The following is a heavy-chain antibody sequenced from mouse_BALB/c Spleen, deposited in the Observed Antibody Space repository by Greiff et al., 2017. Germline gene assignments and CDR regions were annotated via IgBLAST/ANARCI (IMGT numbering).Heavy chain of an antibody. V-gene: IGHV1-69*01. CDR2: IDTSDSYT. J-gene: IGHJ4*01. CDR1: GYTFTDYW. Sequence: QVQLQQPGAELVMPGASVKMSCKASGYTFTDYWMHWVKQRPGQGLEWIGAIDTSDSYTSYNQKFKGKATLTVDESSSTAYMQLSSLTSEDSAVYYCACYYGNAMDYWGQGTSVTVSS. CDR3: ACYYGNAMDY. D-gene: IGHD1-1*01.